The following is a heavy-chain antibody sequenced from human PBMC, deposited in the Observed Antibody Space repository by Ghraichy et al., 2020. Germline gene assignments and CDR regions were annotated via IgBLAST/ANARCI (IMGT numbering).Heavy chain of an antibody. Sequence: ASVKVSCKASGYTFTSYGISWVRQAPGQGLEWMGWISAYNGNTNYAQKLQGRVTMTTDTSTSTAYMELRSLRSDDTAVYYCARDYDFWSGYSPADNSFAYWGQGTLVTVSS. J-gene: IGHJ4*02. V-gene: IGHV1-18*04. CDR1: GYTFTSYG. D-gene: IGHD3-3*01. CDR2: ISAYNGNT. CDR3: ARDYDFWSGYSPADNSFAY.